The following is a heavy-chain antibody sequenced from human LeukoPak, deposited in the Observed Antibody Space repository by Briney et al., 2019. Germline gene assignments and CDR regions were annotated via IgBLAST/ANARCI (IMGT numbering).Heavy chain of an antibody. CDR3: ARGGWYYDSSGYCDY. CDR1: GGSISSYY. V-gene: IGHV3-11*04. CDR2: ISSSGSTI. J-gene: IGHJ4*02. D-gene: IGHD3-22*01. Sequence: LSLTCTVSGGSISSYYWSWIRQAPGKGLEWVSYISSSGSTIYYADSVKGRFTISRDNAKNSLYLQMNSLRAEDTAVYYCARGGWYYDSSGYCDYWGQGTLVTVSS.